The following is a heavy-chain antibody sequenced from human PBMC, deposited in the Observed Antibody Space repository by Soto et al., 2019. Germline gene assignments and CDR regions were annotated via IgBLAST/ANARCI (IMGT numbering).Heavy chain of an antibody. V-gene: IGHV3-23*01. CDR1: GFTFSNYA. J-gene: IGHJ4*02. CDR3: AKDMWSVMNTFGGVIVIRLDY. CDR2: ISGSGGST. D-gene: IGHD3-16*02. Sequence: EVQLLESGGGLVQPGESLRLSCAASGFTFSNYAMSWVRQAPGKGLEWVSSISGSGGSTYYADSVKGRFTISRDNSKNXLXLXXNSLRAEDTAVYYCAKDMWSVMNTFGGVIVIRLDYWGQGTLVTVSS.